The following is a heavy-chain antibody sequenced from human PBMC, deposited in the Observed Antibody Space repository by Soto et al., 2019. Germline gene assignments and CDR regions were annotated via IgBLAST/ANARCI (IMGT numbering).Heavy chain of an antibody. V-gene: IGHV4-39*01. J-gene: IGHJ6*02. CDR3: AGQDIVVVVAATGRYYYGMDV. D-gene: IGHD2-15*01. Sequence: QLQLQESGPGLVKPSETLSLTCTVSGGSISSSSYYWGWIRQPPGKGLEWIGRIYYSGSTYYNPSLKSRVTISLDTSKNQFSLKLSSVTAADTAVYYCAGQDIVVVVAATGRYYYGMDVWGQGTTVTVSS. CDR1: GGSISSSSYY. CDR2: IYYSGST.